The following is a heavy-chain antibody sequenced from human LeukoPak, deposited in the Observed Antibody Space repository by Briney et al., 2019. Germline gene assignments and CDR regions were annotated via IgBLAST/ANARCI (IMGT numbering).Heavy chain of an antibody. CDR1: GFTFSRYW. CDR2: INSDGSST. J-gene: IGHJ4*02. V-gene: IGHV3-74*01. D-gene: IGHD3-22*01. Sequence: PGGSLRLSCAASGFTFSRYWMHWVRQAPGNGLVWVSRINSDGSSTSYADSVKGRFTISRDNAKNSLYLQMNSLRAEDTAVYYCARDRYYYDSSGPLDDWGQGTLVTVSS. CDR3: ARDRYYYDSSGPLDD.